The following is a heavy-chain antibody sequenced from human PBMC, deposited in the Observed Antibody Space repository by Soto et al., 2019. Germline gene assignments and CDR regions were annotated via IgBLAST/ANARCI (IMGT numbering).Heavy chain of an antibody. J-gene: IGHJ4*02. V-gene: IGHV3-7*03. D-gene: IGHD3-16*01. CDR2: INEDGSEK. Sequence: LRLSCAASGFSFSLFWMSWVRQTPGKGLEWVANINEDGSEKFFADSVKGRFTISRDNAKNSLSLQMNSLTADDTAVYYCAKTGWPQSSYYFDYWGQGTLVTVSS. CDR3: AKTGWPQSSYYFDY. CDR1: GFSFSLFW.